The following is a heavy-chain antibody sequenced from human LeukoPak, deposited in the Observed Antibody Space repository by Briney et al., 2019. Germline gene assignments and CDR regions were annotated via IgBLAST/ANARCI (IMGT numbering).Heavy chain of an antibody. CDR3: ARGDSSSWLYFDY. J-gene: IGHJ4*02. V-gene: IGHV4-59*08. D-gene: IGHD6-13*01. Sequence: SETLSLTCSVSGGSMSSYYWSWIRQSPGKGLEWIGYIYHSGSTDYNSSLKSRVTISVDTSKNQFSLKLSSVTAADTAVYYCARGDSSSWLYFDYWGQGTLVTVSS. CDR1: GGSMSSYY. CDR2: IYHSGST.